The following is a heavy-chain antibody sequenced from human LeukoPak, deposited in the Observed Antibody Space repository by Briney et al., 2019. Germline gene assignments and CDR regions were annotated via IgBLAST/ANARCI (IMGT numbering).Heavy chain of an antibody. J-gene: IGHJ4*02. CDR2: IYPSNSDT. CDR1: GYTFTSNW. CDR3: ARQSGGFDS. V-gene: IGHV5-51*01. D-gene: IGHD3-10*01. Sequence: GESPKISCKGSGYTFTSNWIGWVRQMPGKGLAGMGMIYPSNSDTRYSPSFQGQVTISAGKSISTAYLQWRSLKASDTAMYYCARQSGGFDSWGQGTLVTVSS.